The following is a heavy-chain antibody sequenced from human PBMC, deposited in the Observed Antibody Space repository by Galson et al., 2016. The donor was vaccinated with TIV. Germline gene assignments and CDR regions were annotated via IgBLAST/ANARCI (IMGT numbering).Heavy chain of an antibody. V-gene: IGHV3-11*01. CDR1: GFDFSGYY. Sequence: SLRLSCAASGFDFSGYYMSWVRQAPGKGLEWISYIGSSGSPIVYADSVKGRFTISRDNAKNSVYLQMNSLRVEDTAVYYCARERILLLAAAPRTNWFDPWGQGTLVTVSS. CDR2: IGSSGSPI. J-gene: IGHJ5*02. CDR3: ARERILLLAAAPRTNWFDP. D-gene: IGHD2-15*01.